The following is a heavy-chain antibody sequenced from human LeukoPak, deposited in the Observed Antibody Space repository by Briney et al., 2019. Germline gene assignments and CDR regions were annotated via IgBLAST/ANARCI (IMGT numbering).Heavy chain of an antibody. CDR3: ARGPPLFDP. V-gene: IGHV3-11*04. J-gene: IGHJ5*02. CDR1: GFTFSDYY. Sequence: GGPLRLSCAASGFTFSDYYMSWIRQAPGKGLEWVSYIDLSGSTLYYLDSVKGRFTISRDNAKNSLYLQMNSLRAEDTAVYYCARGPPLFDPWGQGTLVAVSS. CDR2: IDLSGSTL.